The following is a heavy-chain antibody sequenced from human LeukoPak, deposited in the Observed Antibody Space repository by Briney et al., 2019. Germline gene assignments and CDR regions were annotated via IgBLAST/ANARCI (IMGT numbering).Heavy chain of an antibody. J-gene: IGHJ4*02. V-gene: IGHV3-23*01. CDR3: AKDRDSSGYYYDYFDY. Sequence: GGTLRLSCAASGFTFSSYGMSWVRQAPGKGLEWVSAISGNSDSTYYVDSVKGRFTISRDNSKNTLYLQMNSLRAEDTAVYYCAKDRDSSGYYYDYFDYWGQGTLVTVSS. CDR2: ISGNSDST. D-gene: IGHD3-22*01. CDR1: GFTFSSYG.